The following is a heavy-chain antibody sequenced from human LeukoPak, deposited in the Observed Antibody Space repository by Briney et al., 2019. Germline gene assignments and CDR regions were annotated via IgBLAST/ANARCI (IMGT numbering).Heavy chain of an antibody. Sequence: SETLSLTCAVYRGSFSGYYWTWLRQSPGKGLEWIGEINHSGTTNYNPSLKSRVTISIDTSKNQFSLKLSSVTAADTAVYYCARGPTIDYDILTGYYYFDYWGQGTLVTVSS. J-gene: IGHJ4*02. V-gene: IGHV4-34*01. CDR2: INHSGTT. CDR3: ARGPTIDYDILTGYYYFDY. D-gene: IGHD3-9*01. CDR1: RGSFSGYY.